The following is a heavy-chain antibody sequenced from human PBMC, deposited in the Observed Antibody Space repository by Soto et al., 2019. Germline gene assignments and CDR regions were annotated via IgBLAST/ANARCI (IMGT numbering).Heavy chain of an antibody. CDR2: FSLSGTT. CDR1: GASITGSFF. D-gene: IGHD2-8*02. J-gene: IGHJ4*02. V-gene: IGHV4-4*07. CDR3: ARGMTPPGAPAWYYFDS. Sequence: SETLSLTCTVSGASITGSFFWSWIRQPAGKGLEWIGRFSLSGTTNYNPSLRSRVTMSADVSKNQFSPRLTSVTAADTALYYCARGMTPPGAPAWYYFDSWGQGTLVTAPQ.